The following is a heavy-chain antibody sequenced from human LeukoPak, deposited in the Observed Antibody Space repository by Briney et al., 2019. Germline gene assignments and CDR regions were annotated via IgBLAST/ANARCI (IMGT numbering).Heavy chain of an antibody. V-gene: IGHV3-33*01. CDR2: IWYDGSNK. J-gene: IGHJ4*02. CDR1: GFTFSSYG. CDR3: TTDSRFSDY. Sequence: GGSLRLSCAASGFTFSSYGMHWVRQAPGKGLEWVAVIWYDGSNKYYADSVKGRFTISRDNSKNTPYLQMNSLKTEDTAVYYCTTDSRFSDYWGQGTLVTVSS.